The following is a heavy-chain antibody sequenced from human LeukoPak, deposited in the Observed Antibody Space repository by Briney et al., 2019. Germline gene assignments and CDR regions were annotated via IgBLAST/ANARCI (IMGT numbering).Heavy chain of an antibody. J-gene: IGHJ4*02. Sequence: GGSLRLSCAASGFTFSDHGMHWVRQAPGKGLEWVSYISGSRSTIYYADSVKGRFTISRDNAKNPLYLQMNSLRAEDTALYYCARALVTLGGLDYWGQGTLVTVSS. CDR1: GFTFSDHG. D-gene: IGHD3-16*01. V-gene: IGHV3-48*04. CDR2: ISGSRSTI. CDR3: ARALVTLGGLDY.